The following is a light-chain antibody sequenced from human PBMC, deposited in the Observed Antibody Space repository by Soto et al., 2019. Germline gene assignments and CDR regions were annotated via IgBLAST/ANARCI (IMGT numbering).Light chain of an antibody. V-gene: IGLV2-14*03. Sequence: QSALTQPASVSGSPGQSITISCTGTSSDVGSYNYVSWYQQHPGQAPKLMIYDVSNRPSGVSNRFSGSKSGNTASLAISGLQAEDEADYYCNSYTGSSTPYVFGTGTKVTVL. J-gene: IGLJ1*01. CDR1: SSDVGSYNY. CDR2: DVS. CDR3: NSYTGSSTPYV.